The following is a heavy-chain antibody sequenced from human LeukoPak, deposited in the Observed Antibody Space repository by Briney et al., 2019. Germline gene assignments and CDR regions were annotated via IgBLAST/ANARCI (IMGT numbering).Heavy chain of an antibody. CDR1: GYTFTSYY. CDR2: INPSGGST. CDR3: VRAVDYYGSGSSKNYYYGMDV. D-gene: IGHD3-10*01. V-gene: IGHV1-46*01. Sequence: ASVKVSCKASGYTFTSYYMHWVRQAPGQGLEWMGIINPSGGSTSYAQKFQGRVTMTRDTSTSTVYMELSSLRSEDTAVYYCVRAVDYYGSGSSKNYYYGMDVWGQGTTVTVSS. J-gene: IGHJ6*02.